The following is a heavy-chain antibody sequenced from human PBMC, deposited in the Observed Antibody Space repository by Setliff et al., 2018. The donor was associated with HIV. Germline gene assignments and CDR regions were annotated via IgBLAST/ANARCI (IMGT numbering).Heavy chain of an antibody. CDR3: AGESALTGQSD. D-gene: IGHD3-9*01. CDR2: MYHSGTT. J-gene: IGHJ4*02. V-gene: IGHV4-4*02. CDR1: GGSISSSNW. Sequence: PSETLSLTCAVSGGSISSSNWWSWVRQPPEKGLEWIGEMYHSGTTHYNPSLKSRVTLSLDKSRNQISLKVTSVTATDTAVYFCAGESALTGQSDWGQGTLVTVSS.